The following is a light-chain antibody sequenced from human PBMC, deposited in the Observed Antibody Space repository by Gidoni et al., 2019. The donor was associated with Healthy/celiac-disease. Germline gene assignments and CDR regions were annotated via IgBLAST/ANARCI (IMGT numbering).Light chain of an antibody. J-gene: IGKJ1*01. V-gene: IGKV1-5*03. CDR1: QSISSW. CDR3: QQYSSYWT. Sequence: DIQMTQSPSTLSASVGDRVTITCRASQSISSWLAWYQQKPGKAPKLLIYKASGLESGVPSRFSGSGSGTDFTLTISSLQPDDLATYYCQQYSSYWTFGQGTKVEIK. CDR2: KAS.